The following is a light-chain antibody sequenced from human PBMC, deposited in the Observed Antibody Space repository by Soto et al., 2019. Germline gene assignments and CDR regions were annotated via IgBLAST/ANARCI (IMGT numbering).Light chain of an antibody. CDR2: LGS. V-gene: IGKV2-28*01. CDR3: MQSLQTPWT. CDR1: QTLLHSNGYNY. J-gene: IGKJ1*01. Sequence: DIVMTQSPLSLPVTPGEPASISCRSSQTLLHSNGYNYLDWYLQKPGQSPQLLISLGSDRASGVPDRFSGSGSGTDFTLKISRVEAEDVGVYYCMQSLQTPWTFXXGXXXGIK.